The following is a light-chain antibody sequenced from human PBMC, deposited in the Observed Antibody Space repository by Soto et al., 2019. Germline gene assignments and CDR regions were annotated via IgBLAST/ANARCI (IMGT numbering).Light chain of an antibody. CDR3: QQYNSYSLT. J-gene: IGKJ1*01. CDR1: QSISSW. Sequence: DIQMTHSPSTLSASVGARVTITCLASQSISSWLAWYQQKPGKAPKLLIYDASSLESGVPSRFSGSGSGTEFTLTISSLQPDDFATYYCQQYNSYSLTFGQGTKVDIK. CDR2: DAS. V-gene: IGKV1-5*01.